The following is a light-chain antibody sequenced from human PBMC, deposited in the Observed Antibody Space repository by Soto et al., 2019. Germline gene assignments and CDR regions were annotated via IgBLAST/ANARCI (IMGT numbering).Light chain of an antibody. CDR2: GAS. V-gene: IGKV3-20*01. CDR1: QSVSSSY. J-gene: IGKJ1*01. CDR3: QRYKT. Sequence: EIVLTQSPGTLSLSPGERATLSCRASQSVSSSYLAWYQQKPGQAPRLLIYGASSRATGIPDRFSGSGSGTGFTRTISRLEPEELSVYYCQRYKTFGQGTKVDI.